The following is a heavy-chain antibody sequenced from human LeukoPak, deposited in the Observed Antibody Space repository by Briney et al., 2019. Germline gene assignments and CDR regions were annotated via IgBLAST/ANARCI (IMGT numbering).Heavy chain of an antibody. CDR2: IYYSGST. J-gene: IGHJ5*02. CDR3: ASRYSYGYWFDP. V-gene: IGHV4-31*03. CDR1: GGSISSGGYY. D-gene: IGHD5-18*01. Sequence: SQTLSLTCTVSGGSISSGGYYWSWIRQHPGKGLEWIGYIYYSGSTYYNPSLKSRVTISVDTSKNQFSLKLSSVTATDTAVYYCASRYSYGYWFDPWGQGTLVTVSS.